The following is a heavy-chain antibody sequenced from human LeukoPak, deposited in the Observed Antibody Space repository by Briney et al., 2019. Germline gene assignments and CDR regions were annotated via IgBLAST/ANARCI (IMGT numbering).Heavy chain of an antibody. Sequence: GGSLRLSCAASGFTFDDYAMHWVRQAPGKGLEWVSGISWNSGSIGYADSVKGRFTISRDNAKNSLYLQMNSLRAEDTALYYCAKDLGPGSFPWFGVDYYYYGMDVWGQGTTVTVSS. CDR1: GFTFDDYA. D-gene: IGHD3-10*01. V-gene: IGHV3-9*01. J-gene: IGHJ6*02. CDR2: ISWNSGSI. CDR3: AKDLGPGSFPWFGVDYYYYGMDV.